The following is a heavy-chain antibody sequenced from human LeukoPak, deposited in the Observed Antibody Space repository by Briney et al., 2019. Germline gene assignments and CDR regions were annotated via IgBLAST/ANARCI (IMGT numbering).Heavy chain of an antibody. Sequence: ASVKVSCKASGYTFTSYAIHWVRQAPGQRLEWMGWISAGNGNTKYSQNFQGRVTFISNTSATTAFMELSSLRSEDAAVYYCARDSGSGNNDYWGQGTLVTVSS. CDR3: ARDSGSGNNDY. CDR1: GYTFTSYA. V-gene: IGHV1-3*01. D-gene: IGHD1-26*01. CDR2: ISAGNGNT. J-gene: IGHJ4*02.